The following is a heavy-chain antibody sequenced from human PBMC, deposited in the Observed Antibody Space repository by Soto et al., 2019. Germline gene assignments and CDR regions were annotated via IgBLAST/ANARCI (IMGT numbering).Heavy chain of an antibody. CDR3: ARHYRPYVVVVAATPNDAFDI. Sequence: QLQLQESGPGLVKPSETLSLTCTVSGGSISSSSYYWGWIRQPPGKGLEWIGSIYYSGSTYYNPSLKSRVTISVDTSKNQFSLQLSSVTAADTAVYYCARHYRPYVVVVAATPNDAFDIWGQGTMVTVSS. CDR2: IYYSGST. J-gene: IGHJ3*02. V-gene: IGHV4-39*01. D-gene: IGHD2-15*01. CDR1: GGSISSSSYY.